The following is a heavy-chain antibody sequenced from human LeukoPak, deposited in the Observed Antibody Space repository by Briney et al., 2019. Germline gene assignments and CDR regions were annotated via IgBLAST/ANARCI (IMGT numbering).Heavy chain of an antibody. CDR1: GFTVSSNY. CDR2: IYSGGST. CDR3: ASSVSYSYHYYGMDV. J-gene: IGHJ6*02. D-gene: IGHD1-26*01. V-gene: IGHV3-66*01. Sequence: GGSLRLSCAASGFTVSSNYMSWVRQAPGKALEGVSVIYSGGSTYYADSVKGRFTISRDNSKNTLYLQMNSLRAEDTAVYYCASSVSYSYHYYGMDVWGQGTTVTVSS.